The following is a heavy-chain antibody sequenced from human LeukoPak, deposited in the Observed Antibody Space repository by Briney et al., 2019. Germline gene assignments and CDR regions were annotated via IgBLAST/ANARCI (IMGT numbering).Heavy chain of an antibody. D-gene: IGHD4-23*01. CDR3: ATDRKVGTWDPRFDY. CDR1: GFTFDDYA. Sequence: TGGSLRLSCAASGFTFDDYAMHWVRQAPGKGLEWVSGISWNSGSIGYADSVKGRFTISRDNAKNSLYLQMNSLRAEDTAVYYCATDRKVGTWDPRFDYWGQGTLVTVSS. V-gene: IGHV3-9*01. CDR2: ISWNSGSI. J-gene: IGHJ4*02.